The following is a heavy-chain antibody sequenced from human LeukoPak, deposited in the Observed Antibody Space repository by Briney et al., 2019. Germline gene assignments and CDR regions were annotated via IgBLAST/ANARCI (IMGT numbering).Heavy chain of an antibody. V-gene: IGHV3-66*02. CDR2: IYSGGST. J-gene: IGHJ4*02. D-gene: IGHD3-22*01. CDR1: GFTASSNY. Sequence: GGSLRLSCAASGFTASSNYMSWVRQAPGKGLEWVSHIYSGGSTYYADSVKGRFTISRGNSKNALYLQMNSLGAEDTAVYYCARAQRYYYDSSGYYPDYWGQGTLVTVSS. CDR3: ARAQRYYYDSSGYYPDY.